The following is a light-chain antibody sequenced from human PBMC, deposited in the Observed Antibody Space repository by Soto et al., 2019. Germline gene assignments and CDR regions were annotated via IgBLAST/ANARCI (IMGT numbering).Light chain of an antibody. CDR3: SSYTSSSTGV. J-gene: IGLJ3*02. CDR1: SSDVGGYKY. CDR2: EVS. Sequence: QSALSQPASVSGSPGQSITISCTGTSSDVGGYKYVSWYRQHPGKAPKLMIYEVSNRPSGVSNRFSASKSGNTASLTISGLQAEDEADYYCSSYTSSSTGVFGGGTKVTVL. V-gene: IGLV2-14*01.